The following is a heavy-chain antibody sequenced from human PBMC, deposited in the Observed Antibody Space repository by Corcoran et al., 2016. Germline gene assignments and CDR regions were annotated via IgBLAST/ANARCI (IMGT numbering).Heavy chain of an antibody. D-gene: IGHD2-2*01. Sequence: QVQLVQSGAEVKKPGASVKVSCKASGYTFTSYYMHWVRQAPGQGLEWMGIINPSGGSTSYAPKYQGRVTMTRDTSTSTVYMELSSLRSEDTAVYYCARGSYIVVVPAAILLDYWGQGTLVTVSS. CDR3: ARGSYIVVVPAAILLDY. CDR1: GYTFTSYY. V-gene: IGHV1-46*01. J-gene: IGHJ4*02. CDR2: INPSGGST.